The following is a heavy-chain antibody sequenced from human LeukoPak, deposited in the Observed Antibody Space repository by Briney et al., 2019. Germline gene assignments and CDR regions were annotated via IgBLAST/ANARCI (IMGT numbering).Heavy chain of an antibody. CDR2: SSSGGST. D-gene: IGHD3-22*01. J-gene: IGHJ4*02. V-gene: IGHV3-23*01. Sequence: GGSLRLSCGASGFTFSSYAMSWVRQAPGKGLEWVSASSSGGSTHYADSVKGRFTISRDNSKNTLYLQMNSLRAEDTAVYYCAKRYYYDNSGLWDYWGQGTLVTASS. CDR1: GFTFSSYA. CDR3: AKRYYYDNSGLWDY.